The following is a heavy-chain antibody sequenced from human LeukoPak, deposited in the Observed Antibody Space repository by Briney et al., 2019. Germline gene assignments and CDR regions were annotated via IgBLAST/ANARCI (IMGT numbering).Heavy chain of an antibody. CDR3: AKEFQGIQLWYYFDY. CDR2: ISYDGSNK. J-gene: IGHJ4*02. V-gene: IGHV3-30*18. Sequence: GGCLRLSCAASGFTFSSYGMHWVRQAPGKGLECEAVISYDGSNKYYADSVKGRFTISRDNSKNTLVLQMNSLRAEDTAVYYCAKEFQGIQLWYYFDYWGQGTLVTVSS. CDR1: GFTFSSYG. D-gene: IGHD5-18*01.